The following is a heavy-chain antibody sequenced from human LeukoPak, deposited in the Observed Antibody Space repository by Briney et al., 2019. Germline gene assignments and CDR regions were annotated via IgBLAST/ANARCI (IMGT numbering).Heavy chain of an antibody. J-gene: IGHJ3*02. D-gene: IGHD2-2*01. Sequence: PGGSLRLSCAASGFTFSSYAMSWVRQAPGKGLEWVSAISGSGGSTYYADSVKGRFTISRDNSKNTLYLQMNSLRAEDTAVYYCAKDWIVVVPAAESDAFDIWGQGTMVTVSS. V-gene: IGHV3-23*01. CDR3: AKDWIVVVPAAESDAFDI. CDR1: GFTFSSYA. CDR2: ISGSGGST.